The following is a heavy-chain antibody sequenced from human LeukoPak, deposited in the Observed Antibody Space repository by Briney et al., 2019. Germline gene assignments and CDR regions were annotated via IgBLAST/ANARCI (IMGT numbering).Heavy chain of an antibody. CDR2: INHSGST. Sequence: SETLSLTCAVYGGSFSGYYWSWIRQPPGKGLEWIGEINHSGSTNYNPSLKSRVTISVGTSKNQFSLKLSSVTAADTAVYYCARAPTGTRSNDIWGQGTMVTVSS. D-gene: IGHD1-1*01. CDR3: ARAPTGTRSNDI. CDR1: GGSFSGYY. V-gene: IGHV4-34*01. J-gene: IGHJ3*02.